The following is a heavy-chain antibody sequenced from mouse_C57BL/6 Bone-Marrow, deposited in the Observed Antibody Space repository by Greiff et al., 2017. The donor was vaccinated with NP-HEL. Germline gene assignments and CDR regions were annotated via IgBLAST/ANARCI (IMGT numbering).Heavy chain of an antibody. Sequence: QLQQSGAELVKPGASVKLSCKASGYTFTSYWMHWVKQRPGQGLEWIGMIHPNSGSTNYNEKFKSKATLTVDKSSSTAYMQLSSLTSEDSAVYYCARDIYYYGSSYTYYAMDYWGQGTSVTVSS. D-gene: IGHD1-1*01. J-gene: IGHJ4*01. V-gene: IGHV1-64*01. CDR1: GYTFTSYW. CDR2: IHPNSGST. CDR3: ARDIYYYGSSYTYYAMDY.